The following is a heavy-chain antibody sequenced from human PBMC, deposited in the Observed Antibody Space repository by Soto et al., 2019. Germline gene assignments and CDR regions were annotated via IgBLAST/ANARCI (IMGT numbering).Heavy chain of an antibody. V-gene: IGHV1-18*01. CDR1: GYTFFTYD. D-gene: IGHD2-21*02. Sequence: QVHLVQSGVEVKTPGASVKVSCQASGYTFFTYDISWVRQAPGQGLEWMGWVSTYSGDTKYAQKFQGRVTMTTDTSTATASLDLRSLSSDATAVYYCAGRHGPTTSVTWVDPWGQGTLVTVSS. CDR2: VSTYSGDT. CDR3: AGRHGPTTSVTWVDP. J-gene: IGHJ5*02.